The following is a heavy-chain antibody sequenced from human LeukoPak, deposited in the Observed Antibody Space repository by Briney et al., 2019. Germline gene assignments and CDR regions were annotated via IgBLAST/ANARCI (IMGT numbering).Heavy chain of an antibody. V-gene: IGHV4-59*12. CDR3: AKPSNYYGSATDAFDF. D-gene: IGHD3-10*01. CDR2: IYYSGST. J-gene: IGHJ3*01. CDR1: GGSISSYY. Sequence: SETLSLTCTVSGGSISSYYWSWIRQPPGKGLEWIGYIYYSGSTYYNPSLKSRVTISVDTSKNHFSLKLNSVTAADTAVYYCAKPSNYYGSATDAFDFWGQGTMVTVSS.